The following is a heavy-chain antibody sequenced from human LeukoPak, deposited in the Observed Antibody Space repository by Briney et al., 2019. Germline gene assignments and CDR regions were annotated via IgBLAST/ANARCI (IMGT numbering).Heavy chain of an antibody. V-gene: IGHV4-30-4*01. CDR2: IYYSGST. J-gene: IGHJ5*02. D-gene: IGHD6-6*01. CDR3: ARSWSSSGWFDP. Sequence: SETLSLTCTVSGGSISSGDYYWSWIRQPPGKGLEWIGYIYYSGSTYYNPSLKSRVTMSVDTSKNQFSLKLSSVTAADTAVYYCARSWSSSGWFDPWGQGTLVTVSS. CDR1: GGSISSGDYY.